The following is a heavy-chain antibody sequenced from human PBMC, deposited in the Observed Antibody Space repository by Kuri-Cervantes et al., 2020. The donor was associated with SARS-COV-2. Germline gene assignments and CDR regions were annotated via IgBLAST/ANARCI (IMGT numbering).Heavy chain of an antibody. Sequence: ASVKVSCKASGYTFTGYYMHWVRQAPGQGLEWMGWINPNSGGTNYAQKFQGWVTMTRDTSISTAYLQWSSLKASDTAMYYRARPHSGSYLLVDYWGQGTLVTVSS. CDR2: INPNSGGT. CDR3: ARPHSGSYLLVDY. D-gene: IGHD1-26*01. V-gene: IGHV1-2*04. CDR1: GYTFTGYY. J-gene: IGHJ4*02.